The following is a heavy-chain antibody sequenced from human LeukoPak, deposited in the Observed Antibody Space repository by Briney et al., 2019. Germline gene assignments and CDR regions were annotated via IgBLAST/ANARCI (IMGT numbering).Heavy chain of an antibody. J-gene: IGHJ4*02. CDR3: ARGPNSNWSGLDF. Sequence: GGSLRLSCTASGFSFSGHWMHWARQLPGKGLVWVSRISPTGSTTSYADSVKGRFTVSRGNAKSTLYLQVNNLRAEDTAVYYCARGPNSNWSGLDFWGQGTLLTVSS. D-gene: IGHD6-6*01. V-gene: IGHV3-74*01. CDR2: ISPTGSTT. CDR1: GFSFSGHW.